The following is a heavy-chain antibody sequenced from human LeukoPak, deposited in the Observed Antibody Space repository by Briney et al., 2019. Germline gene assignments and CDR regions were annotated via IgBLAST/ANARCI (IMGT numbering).Heavy chain of an antibody. CDR2: IYYSGST. J-gene: IGHJ3*02. V-gene: IGHV4-59*01. CDR3: ARDTHEYGSGSYYDDTFDS. CDR1: GGSISSYY. Sequence: SETLSLTCTVSGGSISSYYWSWIRQPPGKGLEWIGYIYYSGSTNYNPSLKSRVTISVDTSKNQFSLKLSSVTAADTAVYYCARDTHEYGSGSYYDDTFDSWGQGTLVTVSS. D-gene: IGHD3-10*01.